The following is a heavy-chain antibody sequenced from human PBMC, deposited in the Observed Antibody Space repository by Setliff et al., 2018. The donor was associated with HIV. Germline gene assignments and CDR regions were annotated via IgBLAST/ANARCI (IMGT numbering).Heavy chain of an antibody. Sequence: PSETLSLTCNVSGGSISTNRDHWGWIRQPPGKGLEWIGSIYYSGGTYYKSSLKSRVLISLDTSKNQFSLELTSVTAADTAVYYCAREAPSEPTRYYNFWSGYPDWFDPWGPGTLVTVSS. CDR1: GGSISTNRDH. CDR3: AREAPSEPTRYYNFWSGYPDWFDP. J-gene: IGHJ5*02. V-gene: IGHV4-39*07. D-gene: IGHD3-3*01. CDR2: IYYSGGT.